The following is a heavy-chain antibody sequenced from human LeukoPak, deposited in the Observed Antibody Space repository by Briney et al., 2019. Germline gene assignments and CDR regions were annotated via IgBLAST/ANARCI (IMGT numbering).Heavy chain of an antibody. V-gene: IGHV4-34*01. CDR2: INHSGST. Sequence: KPSETLSLTCAVYGGSFSGYYWSWIRQPPGKGLEWIGEINHSGSTNYNPSLKSRVTISVDTSKNQFSLKLSSVTAADTAVYYCASRRRDGYNSPPDYWGQGTLVTVSS. CDR3: ASRRRDGYNSPPDY. J-gene: IGHJ4*02. D-gene: IGHD5-24*01. CDR1: GGSFSGYY.